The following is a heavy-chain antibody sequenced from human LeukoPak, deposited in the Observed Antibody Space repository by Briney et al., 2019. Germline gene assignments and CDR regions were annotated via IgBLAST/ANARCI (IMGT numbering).Heavy chain of an antibody. CDR2: INYSGST. J-gene: IGHJ3*02. CDR1: GYSISSGYY. D-gene: IGHD2-15*01. V-gene: IGHV4-38-2*01. CDR3: ARSPYCSGGSCYSAFDI. Sequence: PSETLSLTCAVSGYSISSGYYWGWIRQPPGKGLEWIGSINYSGSTYYNPSLKSRVTILVDTSKNHFSLKLSSVTAADTAVFYCARSPYCSGGSCYSAFDIWGRGTMVTVSS.